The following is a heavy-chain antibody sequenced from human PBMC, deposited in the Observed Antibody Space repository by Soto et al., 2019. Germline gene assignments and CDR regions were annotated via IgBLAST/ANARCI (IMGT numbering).Heavy chain of an antibody. J-gene: IGHJ3*02. CDR1: GFPFSSYA. D-gene: IGHD3-16*01. V-gene: IGHV3-23*01. Sequence: GGSLRLSCVASGFPFSSYAMSWVRQTPGKGXXXXXXXXXXXXXXXXXDXXKGRFTISRDNSNNTLSLQMHILRVEDTAVYFCAKGGYYSLFDIWGQGTMVTVSS. CDR2: XXXXXXXX. CDR3: AKGGYYSLFDI.